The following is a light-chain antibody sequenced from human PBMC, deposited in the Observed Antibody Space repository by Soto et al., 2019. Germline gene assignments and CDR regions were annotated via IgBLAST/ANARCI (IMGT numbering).Light chain of an antibody. CDR1: ALPKKY. Sequence: SYELTQPPSVSVSPGQTAGITCSGEALPKKYAYWYQQKSGRAPVLIIYEDSKRPSGIPERFSGSSSGTMATLTISGAQVEDEADYYCYSTDISGDHRVFGGGTKLTVL. J-gene: IGLJ2*01. CDR3: YSTDISGDHRV. CDR2: EDS. V-gene: IGLV3-10*01.